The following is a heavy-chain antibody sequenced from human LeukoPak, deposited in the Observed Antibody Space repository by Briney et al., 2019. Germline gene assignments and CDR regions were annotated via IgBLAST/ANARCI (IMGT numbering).Heavy chain of an antibody. CDR3: AREGALTVTKDAFDI. J-gene: IGHJ3*02. CDR1: GFTFSDYY. Sequence: GGSLRLSCAASGFTFSDYYMSWIRQAPGKGLEWVSYISSRGSTISYADSVKGRFTVSRDNAKNSLYLQMNSLRAEDTAVYYCAREGALTVTKDAFDIWGQGTKVTVSS. D-gene: IGHD4-17*01. CDR2: ISSRGSTI. V-gene: IGHV3-11*04.